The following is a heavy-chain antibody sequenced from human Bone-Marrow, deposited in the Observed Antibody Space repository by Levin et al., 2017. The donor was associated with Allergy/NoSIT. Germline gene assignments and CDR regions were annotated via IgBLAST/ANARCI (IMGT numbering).Heavy chain of an antibody. Sequence: KVSCQGSGNTFSSHWIGWVRQMPGKGLEWVGIINPGDSETRYSPSFQGQVTISADKSISTAYLQWDSLKASDTAMYYCARQPDLELLDYWGQGTMVTVSS. CDR2: INPGDSET. CDR1: GNTFSSHW. CDR3: ARQPDLELLDY. J-gene: IGHJ4*02. V-gene: IGHV5-51*01. D-gene: IGHD1-26*01.